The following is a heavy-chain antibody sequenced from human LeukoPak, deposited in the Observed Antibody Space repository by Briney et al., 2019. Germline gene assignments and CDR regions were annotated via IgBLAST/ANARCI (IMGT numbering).Heavy chain of an antibody. CDR1: GGSISSYY. Sequence: SETLSLTCTVSGGSISSYYWSWIRQPPGKGLEWIGYFYYSGRTNYNPSLKSRVTISVDTSKNQFSLKLSSVTAADTAVYYCARHPHYGDWSSFDYWGQGTLVTVSS. J-gene: IGHJ4*02. CDR3: ARHPHYGDWSSFDY. V-gene: IGHV4-59*01. D-gene: IGHD4-17*01. CDR2: FYYSGRT.